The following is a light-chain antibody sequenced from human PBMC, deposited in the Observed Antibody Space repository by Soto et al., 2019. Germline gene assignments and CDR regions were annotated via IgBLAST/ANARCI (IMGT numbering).Light chain of an antibody. CDR2: AAS. CDR3: QQYKNWPPGLT. J-gene: IGKJ4*01. CDR1: QSVNTN. Sequence: EIEMTQSPATLSVSPGERATLSCSASQSVNTNLAWYQQKPGQAPRLLIYAASTRAPGIPARFSGSGSGTKFTLTVRSLQYEDFDVYYCQQYKNWPPGLTFGGGTKVEVK. V-gene: IGKV3-15*01.